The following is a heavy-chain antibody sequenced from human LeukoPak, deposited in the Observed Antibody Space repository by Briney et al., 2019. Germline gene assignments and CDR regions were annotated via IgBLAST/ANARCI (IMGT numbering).Heavy chain of an antibody. CDR3: AKRGPDSSGYSYDY. V-gene: IGHV3-23*01. Sequence: GGSLRLSCAASGFTFSSYAINWVRRAPGKGLEWVSSISASGGSTYYADSVKGRFTISRDNSKNTLYLQMNSLRAEDTAVYYCAKRGPDSSGYSYDYWGQGTQVTVSS. J-gene: IGHJ4*02. CDR2: ISASGGST. D-gene: IGHD3-22*01. CDR1: GFTFSSYA.